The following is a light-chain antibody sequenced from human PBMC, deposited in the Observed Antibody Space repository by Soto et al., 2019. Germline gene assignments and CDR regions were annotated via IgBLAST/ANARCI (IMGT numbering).Light chain of an antibody. J-gene: IGKJ1*01. CDR3: QQYNNWPFPSWT. CDR2: GSS. CDR1: QRVSSN. V-gene: IGKV3-15*01. Sequence: EIVMTQSPATLSVSPGERATLSCRASQRVSSNLAWYQQKPCQAPRLLISGSSTRDTGIPARFSGSGSRTEYTRTNNSLLSEDFAVYYCQQYNNWPFPSWTFGQGTKVEI.